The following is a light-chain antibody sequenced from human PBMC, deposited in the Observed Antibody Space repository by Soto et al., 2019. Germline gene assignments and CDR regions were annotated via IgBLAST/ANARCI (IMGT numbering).Light chain of an antibody. Sequence: ASEISQSPPSRSASVEDRVTITCRASQGIRNELGWYQQKPGKAPKLLIYAASSLQSGVPSRFSGSGSGTDFTLTISSLQPEDFANYYCLQDYHSPHTFGQGTKVDIK. CDR1: QGIRNE. V-gene: IGKV1-6*01. CDR2: AAS. J-gene: IGKJ2*01. CDR3: LQDYHSPHT.